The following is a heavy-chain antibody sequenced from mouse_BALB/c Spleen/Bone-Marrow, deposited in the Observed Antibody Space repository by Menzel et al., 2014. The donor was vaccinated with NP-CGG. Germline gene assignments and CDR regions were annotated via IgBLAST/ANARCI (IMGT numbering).Heavy chain of an antibody. CDR2: ISGGGSYT. D-gene: IGHD2-4*01. Sequence: EVMLVESGGGLVKSGGSLKLSCAASGFTFNSYGMSWVRQTPEKRLEWVATISGGGSYTFYPDSVKGRFTISRDNAKNXPYLQLSSLRSEDTALYYCARHAYYDQTEVSFVYWGQGTLVTVSA. V-gene: IGHV5-9-2*01. J-gene: IGHJ3*01. CDR1: GFTFNSYG. CDR3: ARHAYYDQTEVSFVY.